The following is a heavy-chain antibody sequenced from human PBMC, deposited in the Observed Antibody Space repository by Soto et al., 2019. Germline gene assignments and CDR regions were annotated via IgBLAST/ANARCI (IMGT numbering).Heavy chain of an antibody. J-gene: IGHJ6*02. CDR1: GGSISSGSHY. CDR2: IYYTGNT. Sequence: SETLSLTCTVSGGSISSGSHYWSWIRQPPGKGLEWIGYIYYTGNTNYNPSLLSRVTISVDTSKNQFSLRLSSVTAADTAVYYCASGEYCSGDTCPGYYYYYYGMDVWGQGTTVTVSS. D-gene: IGHD2-15*01. CDR3: ASGEYCSGDTCPGYYYYYYGMDV. V-gene: IGHV4-61*01.